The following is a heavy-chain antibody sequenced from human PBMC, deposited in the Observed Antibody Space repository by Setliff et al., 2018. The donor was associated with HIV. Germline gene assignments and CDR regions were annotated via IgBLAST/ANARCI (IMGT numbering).Heavy chain of an antibody. V-gene: IGHV1-24*01. J-gene: IGHJ4*02. CDR2: FDPEDGET. CDR3: ATGESIAAAPFDY. Sequence: ASVKVSCKVSGYTLTELSMHWVRRAPGKGLEWMGGFDPEDGETIYAQKFQGRVTMTEDTSTDTAYMELSSLRSEDTAVYYCATGESIAAAPFDYWGQGTLVTVSS. D-gene: IGHD6-13*01. CDR1: GYTLTELS.